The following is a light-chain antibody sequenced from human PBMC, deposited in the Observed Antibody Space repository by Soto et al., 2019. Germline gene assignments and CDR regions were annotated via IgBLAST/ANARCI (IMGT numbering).Light chain of an antibody. CDR2: KAS. CDR1: ESMSGW. Sequence: DIQMTQSPSTLSASVGDRVTITCRASESMSGWLAWYQQKPGKAPRLLIYKASILESGVPSRFSGTGSGTEFTLTISSLQPDDFATYYCQQYKSYSLTFGGGTKLEIK. V-gene: IGKV1-5*03. J-gene: IGKJ4*01. CDR3: QQYKSYSLT.